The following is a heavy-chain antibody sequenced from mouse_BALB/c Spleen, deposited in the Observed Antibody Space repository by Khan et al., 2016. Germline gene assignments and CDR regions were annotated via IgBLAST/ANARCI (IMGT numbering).Heavy chain of an antibody. CDR3: ARDGVLVLPWFAY. D-gene: IGHD1-1*01. V-gene: IGHV3-6*02. J-gene: IGHJ3*01. CDR1: GYSITSGYY. CDR2: ISYDGSN. Sequence: EVQLQESGPGLVKPSQSLSITCSVTGYSITSGYYWNWIRQFPGNKMEWMGYISYDGSNNYNPSLKNRISINRDTAKNQLFLKLNSVTTDDTATYYCARDGVLVLPWFAYWDQEALVTVAT.